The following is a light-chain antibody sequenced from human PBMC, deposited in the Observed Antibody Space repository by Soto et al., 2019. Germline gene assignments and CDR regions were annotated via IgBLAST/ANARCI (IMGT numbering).Light chain of an antibody. Sequence: QSALTQPASVSGSPGQSITISCTGTSSDVGDYNYVSWYQQHPGKAPKLMVYEVSNRPSGVSNRFSGSKSGNTASLTISGLQAEDEADYYCCSYAGSSTFYVFGTGTKVTVL. J-gene: IGLJ1*01. CDR3: CSYAGSSTFYV. CDR2: EVS. CDR1: SSDVGDYNY. V-gene: IGLV2-23*02.